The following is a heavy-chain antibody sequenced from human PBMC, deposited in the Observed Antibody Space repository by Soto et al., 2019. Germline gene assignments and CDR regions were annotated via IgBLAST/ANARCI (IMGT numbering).Heavy chain of an antibody. Sequence: PGGSLRLSCAASGFTFSSYAMHWVRQAPGKGLEYVSAISSNGGSTYYANSVKGRFTISRDNSKNTLYLQMGSLRAEDMAVYYCARDRWDKLGYCSGGSCYGGAFDIWGQGTMVTVSS. V-gene: IGHV3-64*01. CDR1: GFTFSSYA. D-gene: IGHD2-15*01. J-gene: IGHJ3*02. CDR2: ISSNGGST. CDR3: ARDRWDKLGYCSGGSCYGGAFDI.